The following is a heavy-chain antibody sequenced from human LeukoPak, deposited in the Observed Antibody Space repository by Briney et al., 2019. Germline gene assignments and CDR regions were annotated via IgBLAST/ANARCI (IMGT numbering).Heavy chain of an antibody. Sequence: GASVKVSCKASGYTFTSYYMHWVRQAPGQGLEWMGIINPSGGSTSYAQKFQGRVTMTRDMSTSTVYMELSSLRSEDTAVYYCARDRRFKGGHDYWGQGTLVTVSS. CDR3: ARDRRFKGGHDY. V-gene: IGHV1-46*01. D-gene: IGHD2-15*01. CDR1: GYTFTSYY. J-gene: IGHJ4*02. CDR2: INPSGGST.